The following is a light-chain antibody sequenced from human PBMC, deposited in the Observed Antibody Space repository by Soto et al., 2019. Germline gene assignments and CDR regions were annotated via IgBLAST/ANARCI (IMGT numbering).Light chain of an antibody. CDR3: QQYGSSVWT. CDR1: HSVSSSY. V-gene: IGKV3-20*01. Sequence: EIELTQSPATLSLSPGERATLSCRASHSVSSSYLAWYHQNAGQAPRLLIYGASSRATGIRDRFSGSGSGTDFSLTISSLEPEAFAVYYCQQYGSSVWTFGQGTKV. J-gene: IGKJ1*01. CDR2: GAS.